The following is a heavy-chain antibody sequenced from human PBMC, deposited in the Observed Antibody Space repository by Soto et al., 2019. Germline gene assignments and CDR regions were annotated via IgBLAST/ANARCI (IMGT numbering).Heavy chain of an antibody. D-gene: IGHD3-16*02. CDR1: GFTFSTSE. CDR3: AKGNSPVTVY. CDR2: ISSIGSTI. Sequence: GGSLRLSCAASGFTFSTSEMNWVRQAPGRGLEWISYISSIGSTIYYADSVKGRFTISRDNAKNSLYLQMSSLRAEDTAVYHCAKGNSPVTVYWGQGSLVTVSS. V-gene: IGHV3-48*03. J-gene: IGHJ4*02.